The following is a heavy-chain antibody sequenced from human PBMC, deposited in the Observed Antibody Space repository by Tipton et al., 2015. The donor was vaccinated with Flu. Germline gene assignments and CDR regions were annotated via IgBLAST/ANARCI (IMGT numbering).Heavy chain of an antibody. CDR3: ARIPWGYYGSDSYDS. CDR2: VFYTGST. V-gene: IGHV4-59*01. D-gene: IGHD3-10*01. J-gene: IGHJ4*02. Sequence: ILSLTCSVPGGSISSYYWSWIRQPPGKGLEWMGYVFYTGSTDYNPSLKIRGTISVDTCKNQFSLELISVPAADTAVYYCARIPWGYYGSDSYDSWGQGMLVTVSS. CDR1: GGSISSYY.